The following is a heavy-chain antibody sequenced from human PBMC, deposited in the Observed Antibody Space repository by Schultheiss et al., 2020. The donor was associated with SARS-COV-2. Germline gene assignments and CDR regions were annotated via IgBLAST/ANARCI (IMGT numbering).Heavy chain of an antibody. CDR1: GGSFSDFY. CDR3: ARDTSIASYFDY. D-gene: IGHD6-6*01. J-gene: IGHJ4*02. CDR2: IYYSGST. V-gene: IGHV4-31*11. Sequence: SETLSLTCAVYGGSFSDFYWSWIRQHPGKGLEWIGYIYYSGSTYYNPSLKSRVTISVDTSKNQFSLKLSSVTAADTAVYYCARDTSIASYFDYWGQGTLVTVSS.